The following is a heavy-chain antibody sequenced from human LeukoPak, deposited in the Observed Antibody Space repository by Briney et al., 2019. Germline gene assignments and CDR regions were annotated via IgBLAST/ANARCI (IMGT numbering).Heavy chain of an antibody. CDR1: GGSVTKYY. V-gene: IGHV4-59*02. CDR2: IFHTGIT. J-gene: IGHJ6*03. Sequence: SETLSLTCTVSGGSVTKYYWHWIRQAPGKGLEWIGFIFHTGITNYNPSLKSRVTISVDTSKNQFSLKLSSVTAADTAVYYCARQVSRFLGWSAPFYMDVWGKGTTVTVSS. D-gene: IGHD3-3*01. CDR3: ARQVSRFLGWSAPFYMDV.